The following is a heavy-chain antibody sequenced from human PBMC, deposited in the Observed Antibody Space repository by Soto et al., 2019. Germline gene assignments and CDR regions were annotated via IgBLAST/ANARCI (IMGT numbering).Heavy chain of an antibody. CDR2: IIPIVGTA. CDR1: GCTYSSYA. J-gene: IGHJ4*02. Sequence: SVKVSCKASGCTYSSYAISWVRQAPGQGLEWMGGIIPIVGTANYAQKFQGRVTITADESTSTAYMVLSSLRSEDNAVYYCASGYYDSSNYNLDYWGQGTVVPVSS. CDR3: ASGYYDSSNYNLDY. V-gene: IGHV1-69*13. D-gene: IGHD3-22*01.